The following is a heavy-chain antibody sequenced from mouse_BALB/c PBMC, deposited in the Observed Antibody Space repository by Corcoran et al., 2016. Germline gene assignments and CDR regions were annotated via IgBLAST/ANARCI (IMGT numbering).Heavy chain of an antibody. CDR3: ASLDSSGYRYWYFDV. D-gene: IGHD3-2*01. J-gene: IGHJ1*01. CDR1: GYSFTGYY. CDR2: ISCYNGAT. V-gene: IGHV1S34*01. Sequence: LVKTGASVKISCKASGYSFTGYYMHWVKQSHGKSLEWIGYISCYNGATSYNQKFKGKATFTVDTSSSTAYMQFNSLTSEDSAFYYCASLDSSGYRYWYFDVWGAGTTVTVSS.